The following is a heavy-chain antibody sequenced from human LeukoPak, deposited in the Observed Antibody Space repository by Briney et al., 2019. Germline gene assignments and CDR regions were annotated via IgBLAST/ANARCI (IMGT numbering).Heavy chain of an antibody. D-gene: IGHD3-9*01. Sequence: PGRSLRLSCAASGFTFDDYAMHWVRQAPGKGLEWVSGISWNSGSIGYADSVKGRFTISRDNAKNSLYLQMNSLRAEDMALYYCAKSPEPKNYDILTGYPFDYWGQGTLVTVSS. V-gene: IGHV3-9*03. CDR3: AKSPEPKNYDILTGYPFDY. J-gene: IGHJ4*02. CDR1: GFTFDDYA. CDR2: ISWNSGSI.